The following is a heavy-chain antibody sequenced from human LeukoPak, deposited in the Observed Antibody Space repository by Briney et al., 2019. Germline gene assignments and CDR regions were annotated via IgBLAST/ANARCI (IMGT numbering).Heavy chain of an antibody. CDR1: GGSISSYY. CDR2: IYYSGST. J-gene: IGHJ4*02. V-gene: IGHV4-59*01. CDR3: ARSDSGYFDY. Sequence: PSETLSLTCTVSGGSISSYYWSWIRQPPGKGLEWIGYIYYSGSTNYNPSLKSRVTISVDTSKNQFSLKLRSVTAADTAVYYCARSDSGYFDYWGQGTLVTVSS.